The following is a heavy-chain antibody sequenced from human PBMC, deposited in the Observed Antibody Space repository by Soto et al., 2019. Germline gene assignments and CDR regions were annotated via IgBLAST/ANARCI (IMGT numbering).Heavy chain of an antibody. V-gene: IGHV4-31*03. D-gene: IGHD3-16*01. CDR2: IYYSGST. CDR1: GGSISSGGYY. J-gene: IGHJ6*02. Sequence: SETLSLTCTVSGGSISSGGYYWSWIRQHPGKGLEWIGYIYYSGSTYYNPSLKSRVTISVDTSKNQFSLKLSSVTAADTVVYYCARAGGLSISYYYYGMDVWGQGTTVTVSS. CDR3: ARAGGLSISYYYYGMDV.